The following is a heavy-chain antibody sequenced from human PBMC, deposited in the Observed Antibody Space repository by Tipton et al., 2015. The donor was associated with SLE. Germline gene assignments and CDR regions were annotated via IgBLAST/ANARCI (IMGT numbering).Heavy chain of an antibody. CDR1: GGSFSGYY. D-gene: IGHD3-10*01. CDR3: ARDRVGLWFRTNXYYYYGMDG. J-gene: IGHJ6*02. CDR2: INHRGST. Sequence: TLSLTCAVYGGSFSGYYWSWIRQPPGKGLEWIGEINHRGSTYYNPSLKSRVTISVDTSKNQFSLKLSSGTAADTAVYYCARDRVGLWFRTNXYYYYGMDGXXQGTTVTVSS. V-gene: IGHV4-34*01.